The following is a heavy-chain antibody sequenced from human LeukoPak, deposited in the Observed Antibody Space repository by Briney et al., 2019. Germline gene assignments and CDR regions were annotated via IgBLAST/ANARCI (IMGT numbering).Heavy chain of an antibody. J-gene: IGHJ5*02. CDR3: ARVPTADSSGYYRHRWFDP. V-gene: IGHV4-31*03. CDR1: GGSISSGGYY. D-gene: IGHD3-22*01. CDR2: IYYSGST. Sequence: PSQTLSLTCTVSGGSISSGGYYWSWIRQHPGKGLEWIGYIYYSGSTYYNPSLKSRVTISVDTSKNQFSLKLSSVTAADTAVYYCARVPTADSSGYYRHRWFDPWAREPWSPSP.